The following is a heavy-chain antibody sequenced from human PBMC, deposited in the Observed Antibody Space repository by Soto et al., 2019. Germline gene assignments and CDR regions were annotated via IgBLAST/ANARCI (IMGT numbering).Heavy chain of an antibody. D-gene: IGHD3-16*01. J-gene: IGHJ4*02. CDR3: ARDARNADYDY. V-gene: IGHV3-48*02. CDR2: IHSIRSII. CDR1: GFTFSSHA. Sequence: EVQLVESGGGLVQPGGSLRLSCAVSGFTFSSHAMNWVRQAPGKGLEWVAYIHSIRSIIYYADSVKGRFTISRDNAKNSLYLQMDSLRHEDTAVYYCARDARNADYDYWGQGTLVTVSS.